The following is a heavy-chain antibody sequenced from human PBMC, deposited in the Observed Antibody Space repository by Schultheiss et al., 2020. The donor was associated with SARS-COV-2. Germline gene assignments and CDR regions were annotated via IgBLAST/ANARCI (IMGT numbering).Heavy chain of an antibody. Sequence: SETLSLTCTVSGGSISSGGYSWSWIRQPPGKGLEWIGYIYYSGSTYYNPSLKSRVTISVDTSKNQFSLKLSSVTAADTAVYYCARDGNEGGDLYAFDIWGQGTMVTVSS. CDR1: GGSISSGGYS. D-gene: IGHD4-17*01. CDR3: ARDGNEGGDLYAFDI. V-gene: IGHV4-30-4*07. CDR2: IYYSGST. J-gene: IGHJ3*02.